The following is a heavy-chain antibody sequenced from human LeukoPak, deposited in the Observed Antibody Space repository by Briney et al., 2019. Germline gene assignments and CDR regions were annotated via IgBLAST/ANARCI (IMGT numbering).Heavy chain of an antibody. CDR1: GFTFSDYY. CDR3: AREVVPAAKGVGFDP. V-gene: IGHV3-11*01. Sequence: GGSLRLSCAASGFTFSDYYMSWIRQAPGKGLEWVPYISSSGSTIYYADSVKGRFTISRDNAKNSLYLQMNSLRAEDTAVYYCAREVVPAAKGVGFDPWGQGTLVTVSS. J-gene: IGHJ5*02. CDR2: ISSSGSTI. D-gene: IGHD2-2*01.